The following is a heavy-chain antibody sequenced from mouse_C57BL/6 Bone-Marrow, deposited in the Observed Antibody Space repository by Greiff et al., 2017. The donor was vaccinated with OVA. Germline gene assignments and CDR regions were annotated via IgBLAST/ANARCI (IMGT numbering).Heavy chain of an antibody. Sequence: VQLQQPGAELVKPGASVKLSCKASGYTFTSYWMQWVKQRPGQGLEWIGEIDPSDSYTNYNQKFKGKATLTVDTSSSTAYMQLSSLTSEDSAVYYCANYGSRYAMDYWGQGTSVTVSS. D-gene: IGHD1-1*01. CDR1: GYTFTSYW. CDR3: ANYGSRYAMDY. V-gene: IGHV1-50*01. J-gene: IGHJ4*01. CDR2: IDPSDSYT.